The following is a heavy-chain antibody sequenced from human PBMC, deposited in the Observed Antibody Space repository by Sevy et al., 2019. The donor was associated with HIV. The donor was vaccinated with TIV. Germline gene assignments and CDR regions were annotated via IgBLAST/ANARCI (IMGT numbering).Heavy chain of an antibody. J-gene: IGHJ5*02. CDR2: ISYDGSNK. V-gene: IGHV3-30-3*01. Sequence: GGSLRLSCAASGFTFSSYAMHWVRQAPGKGLEWVAVISYDGSNKYYADSVKGRFTISRDNSKNTLYLQMNSLRAEDTAVYYCARGNSDLVATTYNWFDPWGQGTLVTVSS. D-gene: IGHD5-12*01. CDR1: GFTFSSYA. CDR3: ARGNSDLVATTYNWFDP.